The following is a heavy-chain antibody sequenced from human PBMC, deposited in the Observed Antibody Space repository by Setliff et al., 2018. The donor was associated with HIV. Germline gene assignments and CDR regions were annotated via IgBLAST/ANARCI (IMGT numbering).Heavy chain of an antibody. J-gene: IGHJ3*01. CDR1: EYMILAYK. V-gene: IGHV1-2*06. Sequence: ASVKDSCKATEYMILAYKMNWVRQAPGQGLEGIGRISPNNDAVEYAPKFQGKVIMTLDTSISTAYLEIPRLTYDDAAVYYCARPWVFDSFDVWGQGTMVTVSS. CDR2: ISPNNDAV. D-gene: IGHD7-27*01. CDR3: ARPWVFDSFDV.